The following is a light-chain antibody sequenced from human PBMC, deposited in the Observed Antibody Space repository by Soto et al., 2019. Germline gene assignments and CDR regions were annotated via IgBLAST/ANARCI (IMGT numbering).Light chain of an antibody. V-gene: IGLV2-8*01. Sequence: QSVLTQPPSASGSPGQSVTISCTGTSSDVGGYNHVAWYQQHPGKAPKVMIYEVSKRPSGVPDRFSGSKSGDTASLTVSGLQTEDEADYYCGSWDSSLSAYVFGTGTKVTVL. CDR3: GSWDSSLSAYV. CDR2: EVS. CDR1: SSDVGGYNH. J-gene: IGLJ1*01.